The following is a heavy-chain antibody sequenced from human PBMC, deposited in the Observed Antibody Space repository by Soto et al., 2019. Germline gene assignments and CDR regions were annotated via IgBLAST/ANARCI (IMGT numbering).Heavy chain of an antibody. J-gene: IGHJ4*02. CDR3: ARDGGAD. CDR2: MSYDGSNK. Sequence: QVQLVESGGGVVQPGRSLRLSCAASGFTFSSYAMHWVRRAPGKGLEWMAVMSYDGSNKYYADSVKGRFTISRDNAKNSLYLQMNSLRPEDTALYSCARDGGADWGQGTLVIVSS. CDR1: GFTFSSYA. D-gene: IGHD3-16*01. V-gene: IGHV3-30-3*01.